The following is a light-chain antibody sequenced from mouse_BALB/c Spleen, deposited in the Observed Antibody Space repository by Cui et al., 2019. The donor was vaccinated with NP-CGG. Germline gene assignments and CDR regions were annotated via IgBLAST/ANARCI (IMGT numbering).Light chain of an antibody. V-gene: IGLV1*01. CDR1: TWALMISNY. Sequence: QAAVTQESALTTLLSETVTPTSRSNTWALMISNYAKWVHKKPVLLLTSLIGGTGNRAPGISARFSGSLIGDKAALNITGAQTKNEAIYFCAVWYSKHWVFGGGTKLTVL. J-gene: IGLJ1*01. CDR2: GTG. CDR3: AVWYSKHWV.